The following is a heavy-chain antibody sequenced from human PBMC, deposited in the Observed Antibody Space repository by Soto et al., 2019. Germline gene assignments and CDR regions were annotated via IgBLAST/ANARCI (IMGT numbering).Heavy chain of an antibody. D-gene: IGHD3-16*01. CDR2: INHSGST. CDR3: ARGPKLGVWVDYYYGMDV. CDR1: GGSFSGYY. Sequence: QVQLQQWGAGLLKPSETLSLTCAVYGGSFSGYYWSWIRQPPGKGLEWIGEINHSGSTNYNPSLKSRVTISVDTYKNQFSLKLSSVTAADTAVYYCARGPKLGVWVDYYYGMDVWGQGTTVTVSS. V-gene: IGHV4-34*01. J-gene: IGHJ6*02.